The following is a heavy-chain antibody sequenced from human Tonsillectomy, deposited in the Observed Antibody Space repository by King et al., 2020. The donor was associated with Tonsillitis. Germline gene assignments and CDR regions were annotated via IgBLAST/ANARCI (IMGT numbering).Heavy chain of an antibody. CDR1: GFSFSSYA. J-gene: IGHJ4*02. CDR2: ISYDGSNR. D-gene: IGHD2-8*02. V-gene: IGHV3-30*04. CDR3: ARDQGGYCTRGVFSPFDY. Sequence: VQLVESGGGVVQPGRALRLSCAASGFSFSSYAMHWVRQAPGKGLEWVAVISYDGSNRYYADSVKGRFTISRDNSKNTLYLQMKSLRPEDTAVYYCARDQGGYCTRGVFSPFDYWGQGPLVPVSS.